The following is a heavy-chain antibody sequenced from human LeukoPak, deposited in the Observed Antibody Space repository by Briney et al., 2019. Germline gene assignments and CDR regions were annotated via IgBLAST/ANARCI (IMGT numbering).Heavy chain of an antibody. Sequence: PSGTLPLTCTVSGGSISSYYWSWIRQPPGKGLQWIGYIYYSGSTNYNPSLKSRVTISVDTSKNQFSLKLSTVTAADTAVYYCARVRGATFDIWGQGTMVTVSS. J-gene: IGHJ3*02. CDR1: GGSISSYY. D-gene: IGHD4/OR15-4a*01. CDR3: ARVRGATFDI. V-gene: IGHV4-59*01. CDR2: IYYSGST.